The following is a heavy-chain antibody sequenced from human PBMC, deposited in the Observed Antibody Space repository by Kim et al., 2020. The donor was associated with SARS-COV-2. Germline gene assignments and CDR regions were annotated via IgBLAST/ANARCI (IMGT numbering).Heavy chain of an antibody. CDR2: IYYSGST. J-gene: IGHJ4*02. D-gene: IGHD3-22*01. Sequence: SETLSLTCTVSGGSISSYYWSWIRQPPGKGLEWIGYIYYSGSTNYNPSLKSRVTISVDTSKNQFSLKLSSVTAADTAVYYCARLRDSSGRDRDYWGQGTLVTVSS. V-gene: IGHV4-59*08. CDR1: GGSISSYY. CDR3: ARLRDSSGRDRDY.